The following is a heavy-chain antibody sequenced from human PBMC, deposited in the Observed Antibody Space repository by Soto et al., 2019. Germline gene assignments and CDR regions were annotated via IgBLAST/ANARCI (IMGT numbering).Heavy chain of an antibody. CDR3: ASDSGYGSGTSVNHYIDY. CDR1: GFTFGVYW. J-gene: IGHJ4*01. D-gene: IGHD3-10*01. CDR2: IKWDASEK. V-gene: IGHV3-7*01. Sequence: EVQLEESGGGLVQPGGSLRLSCAASGFTFGVYWMSWVRQAPGKGLEWLGTIKWDASEKKYVDSVKGRFTISRDNAKNSLYMQKNSLRAEDTAVYYCASDSGYGSGTSVNHYIDYWGHGTLVTVSS.